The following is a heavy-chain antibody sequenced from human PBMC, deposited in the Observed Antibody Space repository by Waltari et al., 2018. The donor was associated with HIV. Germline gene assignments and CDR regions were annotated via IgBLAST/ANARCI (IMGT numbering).Heavy chain of an antibody. CDR2: IYYSGST. Sequence: QVQLQESGPGLVKPSQTLSLTCTVSGASIRRGGYYCSWIRQHPGKGLEWIGYIYYSGSTYYNPSLKSRVTISVDTSKNQFSLKMTSVTAADTAVYYCARRRDYDNSGHYYYFDYWGQGALVTVSS. D-gene: IGHD3-22*01. CDR1: GASIRRGGYY. V-gene: IGHV4-31*03. CDR3: ARRRDYDNSGHYYYFDY. J-gene: IGHJ4*02.